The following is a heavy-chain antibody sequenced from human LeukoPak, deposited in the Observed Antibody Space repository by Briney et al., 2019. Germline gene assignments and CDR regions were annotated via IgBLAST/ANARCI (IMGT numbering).Heavy chain of an antibody. Sequence: GASVKVSCKASGYTFTTYDINWVRQAPGQGLEWMGWMNPNSGNTGYLQKFHGRVTFTRDTSKSTTYMELSRLRSEDKAVYYCARQETVYCSGGSCSDGWLDPWGQGTLVTVSS. J-gene: IGHJ5*02. CDR1: GYTFTTYD. CDR3: ARQETVYCSGGSCSDGWLDP. D-gene: IGHD2-15*01. CDR2: MNPNSGNT. V-gene: IGHV1-8*01.